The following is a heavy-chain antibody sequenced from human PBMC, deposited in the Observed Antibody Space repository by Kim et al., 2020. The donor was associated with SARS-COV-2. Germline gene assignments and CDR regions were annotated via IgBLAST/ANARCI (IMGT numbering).Heavy chain of an antibody. D-gene: IGHD3-10*01. CDR1: GYSFTSYW. J-gene: IGHJ3*02. CDR2: VYPGDSGS. Sequence: GESLKISCKGSGYSFTSYWIGWVRQMPGKGLEWMGIVYPGDSGSRYSPSFQGQVTISADKSISTAYLQWSSLKASDTAMYYCARHFPQVRGAENVAFDIWGQGTMVTVSS. CDR3: ARHFPQVRGAENVAFDI. V-gene: IGHV5-51*01.